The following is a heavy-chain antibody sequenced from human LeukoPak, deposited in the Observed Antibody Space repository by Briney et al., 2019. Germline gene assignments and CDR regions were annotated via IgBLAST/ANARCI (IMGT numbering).Heavy chain of an antibody. CDR3: ARDRGYSYGSLGY. CDR1: GYTFTGYY. Sequence: GASVKVSCKASGYTFTGYYMHWVRQAPGQGLEWMGWINPNSGGTNYAQKFQGRVTMTRDTSISTAYMELSRLRSDDTAVYYCARDRGYSYGSLGYWGQGTLVTVSS. J-gene: IGHJ4*02. V-gene: IGHV1-2*02. CDR2: INPNSGGT. D-gene: IGHD5-18*01.